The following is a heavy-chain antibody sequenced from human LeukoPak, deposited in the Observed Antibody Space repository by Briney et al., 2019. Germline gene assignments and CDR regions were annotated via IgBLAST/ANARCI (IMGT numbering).Heavy chain of an antibody. V-gene: IGHV4-34*01. J-gene: IGHJ4*02. CDR3: ARSRYCSSTSCYMRGLFDY. Sequence: PSETLSLTCAVYGGSFSGYYWSWIRQPPGKGLEWIGEINHSGSTNYNPSLKSRVTISVGTSKNQFSLKLSSVTAADTAVYYCARSRYCSSTSCYMRGLFDYWGQGTLVTVSS. D-gene: IGHD2-2*02. CDR1: GGSFSGYY. CDR2: INHSGST.